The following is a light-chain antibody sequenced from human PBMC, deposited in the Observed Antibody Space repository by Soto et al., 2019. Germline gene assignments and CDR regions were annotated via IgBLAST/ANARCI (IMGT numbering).Light chain of an antibody. V-gene: IGKV3-11*01. Sequence: VLTQSPATLSLSPGEIATLSCRASLNVNSYLAWYQQKPGQAPRLLIYDASNRAAGIPARFSGSGSGTDFTLTISSLEPEDFAIYYCQQRQYWPPITFGHGTRLEIK. CDR3: QQRQYWPPIT. CDR1: LNVNSY. J-gene: IGKJ5*01. CDR2: DAS.